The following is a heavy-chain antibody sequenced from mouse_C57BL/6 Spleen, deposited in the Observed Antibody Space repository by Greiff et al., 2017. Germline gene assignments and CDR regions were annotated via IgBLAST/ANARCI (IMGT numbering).Heavy chain of an antibody. J-gene: IGHJ2*01. V-gene: IGHV1-39*01. D-gene: IGHD1-1*01. Sequence: EVQLQESGPELVKPGASVKISCKASGYSFTDYNMNWVKQTYGKSLEWFVVIIPNYGTTSYNQKFKGKSTMTVDQSSITVYLQLTSLTSEDSAFYYCASAGDYYGSSYGWGQGTTLTVSS. CDR1: GYSFTDYN. CDR2: IIPNYGTT. CDR3: ASAGDYYGSSYG.